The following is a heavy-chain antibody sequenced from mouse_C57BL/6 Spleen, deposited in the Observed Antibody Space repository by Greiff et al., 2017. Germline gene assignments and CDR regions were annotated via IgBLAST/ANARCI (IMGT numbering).Heavy chain of an antibody. D-gene: IGHD2-1*01. CDR3: ARGGLYYGNYFDY. Sequence: VQLQQSGPELVKPGASVKISCKASGYAFSSSWMNWVKQRPGKGLEWIGRIYPGDGDTNYNGKFKGKATLTADKSSSTAYMQLSSLTSEDSAVYFCARGGLYYGNYFDYWGQGTTLTVSS. CDR1: GYAFSSSW. CDR2: IYPGDGDT. V-gene: IGHV1-82*01. J-gene: IGHJ2*01.